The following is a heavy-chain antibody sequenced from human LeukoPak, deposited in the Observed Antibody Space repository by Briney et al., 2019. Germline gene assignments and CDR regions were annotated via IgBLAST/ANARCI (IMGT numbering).Heavy chain of an antibody. CDR1: GYTFTDYY. D-gene: IGHD5-18*01. CDR2: INLNSGGT. Sequence: ASVKVSCKASGYTFTDYYMHWVRQAPGEGLEWMGWINLNSGGTNFAREFQGRVTLTRDTSISTAYMELTRLRTDDTAMYYCANIQLWLPYWGQGTLVTVSS. V-gene: IGHV1-2*02. J-gene: IGHJ4*02. CDR3: ANIQLWLPY.